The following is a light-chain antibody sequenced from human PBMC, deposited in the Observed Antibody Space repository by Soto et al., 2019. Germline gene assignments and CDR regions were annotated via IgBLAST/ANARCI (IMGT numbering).Light chain of an antibody. CDR2: AAS. J-gene: IGKJ5*01. CDR3: QQRQYWPPIT. Sequence: IQMTQSPSSLSASVGDRVTITCRASQSISTYLHWYQQKPGKAPNLLIYAASTLQSGVPSRFSGSGSGTDFTLTISSLEPEDFAIYYCQQRQYWPPITFGQGTRLEIK. V-gene: IGKV1-39*01. CDR1: QSISTY.